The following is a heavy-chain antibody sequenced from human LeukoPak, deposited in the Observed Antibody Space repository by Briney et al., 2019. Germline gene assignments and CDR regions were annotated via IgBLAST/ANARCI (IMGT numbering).Heavy chain of an antibody. J-gene: IGHJ4*01. CDR1: GCTFTSYW. D-gene: IGHD6-13*01. V-gene: IGHV3-7*01. CDR3: ARDGTAAGLYFDL. CDR2: IRQDGGER. Sequence: GGSLRLSCAVSGCTFTSYWMNWVRQAPGKGLEWVASIRQDGGERSYVDSVKGRFTISRDNTKNSLYLQMSSLRAEDTAVYYCARDGTAAGLYFDLWGQGTLVTVAS.